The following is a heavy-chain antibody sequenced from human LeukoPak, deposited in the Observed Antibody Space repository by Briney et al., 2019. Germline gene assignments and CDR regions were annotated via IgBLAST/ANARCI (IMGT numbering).Heavy chain of an antibody. J-gene: IGHJ4*02. CDR2: IFGSGGSP. Sequence: GGSLRLSCAASGFTFNSYAMYWVRQAPGKGLEWISGIFGSGGSPHYANSVKGRFTISRDNSQEIVYLQLDSLRVEDTALYYCGKTTVGYSSGRYPGWPVDYWGQGALVTVSS. D-gene: IGHD2-15*01. V-gene: IGHV3-23*01. CDR1: GFTFNSYA. CDR3: GKTTVGYSSGRYPGWPVDY.